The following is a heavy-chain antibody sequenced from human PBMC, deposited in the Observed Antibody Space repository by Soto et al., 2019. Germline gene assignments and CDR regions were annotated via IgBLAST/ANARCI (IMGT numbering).Heavy chain of an antibody. CDR1: GYSFSDYD. CDR2: MNPNSGNT. J-gene: IGHJ5*02. V-gene: IGHV1-8*01. D-gene: IGHD1-20*01. CDR3: ARDNRYNWNDEGWFDP. Sequence: QVQLVQSGAEVKKPGASVKVSCKASGYSFSDYDINWVRQATGQGHEWMGWMNPNSGNTGYAQKFQGRVTMNRNTSINTAYIELSSLGSEDTAVYYCARDNRYNWNDEGWFDPWGQGTLVTVSS.